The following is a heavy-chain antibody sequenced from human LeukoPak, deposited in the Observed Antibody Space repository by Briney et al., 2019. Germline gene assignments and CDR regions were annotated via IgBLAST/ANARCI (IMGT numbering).Heavy chain of an antibody. CDR2: ISSSSSTI. J-gene: IGHJ4*02. V-gene: IGHV3-48*01. D-gene: IGHD2-15*01. CDR1: GFTFSSYS. CDR3: VRDLGCCSGGICPY. Sequence: GGSLRLSCAASGFTFSSYSMNWVRQAPGKGLEWVSYISSSSSTIYYADSVKGRFTISRDNAKNSLYLQMNSLRAEDTAVYYCVRDLGCCSGGICPYWGQGTLVTVSS.